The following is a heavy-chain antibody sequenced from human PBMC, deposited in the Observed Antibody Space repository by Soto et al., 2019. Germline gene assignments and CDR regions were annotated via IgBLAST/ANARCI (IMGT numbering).Heavy chain of an antibody. J-gene: IGHJ6*02. CDR3: ARDQRFLEWLLPDYYYYGMDV. CDR1: GYTFTSYY. V-gene: IGHV1-46*01. Sequence: QVQLVQSGAEVKKPGASVKVSCKASGYTFTSYYMHWVRQAPGQGLEWMGIINPSGGSTSYAQKFQGRVNMTRDTSTSTVYMELSSLRSEATAVYYCARDQRFLEWLLPDYYYYGMDVRDQGTTVTVSS. D-gene: IGHD3-3*01. CDR2: INPSGGST.